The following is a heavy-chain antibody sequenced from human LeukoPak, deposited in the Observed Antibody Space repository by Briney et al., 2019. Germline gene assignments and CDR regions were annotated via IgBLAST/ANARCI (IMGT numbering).Heavy chain of an antibody. Sequence: SETLSLTCTVSGGSISSGGYYWRWIRQHPGKGLEWIGYIYYSGSTYYNPSLKSRVTISVDTSKNQFSLKLSSVTAADTAVYYCARTYTVSGNWFDPWGQGTLVTVSS. CDR2: IYYSGST. CDR1: GGSISSGGYY. D-gene: IGHD4-17*01. V-gene: IGHV4-31*03. J-gene: IGHJ5*02. CDR3: ARTYTVSGNWFDP.